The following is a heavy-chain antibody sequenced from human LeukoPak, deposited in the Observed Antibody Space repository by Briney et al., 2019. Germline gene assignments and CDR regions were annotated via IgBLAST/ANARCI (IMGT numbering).Heavy chain of an antibody. CDR2: ISYDGSNK. CDR3: ARNPLKYCSSTSCYLFDY. CDR1: GFTFSSYA. D-gene: IGHD2-2*01. Sequence: GGSLRLSCAASGFTFSSYAMHWVRQAPGKGLEWVAVISYDGSNKYYADSVKGRFTISRDNSKNTLYLQMNSLRAEDTAVYYCARNPLKYCSSTSCYLFDYWGQGTLVTVPS. J-gene: IGHJ4*02. V-gene: IGHV3-30*01.